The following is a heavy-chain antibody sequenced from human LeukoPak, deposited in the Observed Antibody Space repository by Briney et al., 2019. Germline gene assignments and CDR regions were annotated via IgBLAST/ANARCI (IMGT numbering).Heavy chain of an antibody. CDR2: ISSSSSYT. V-gene: IGHV3-11*06. D-gene: IGHD6-13*01. J-gene: IGHJ4*02. CDR3: ARDRLKDAAAGTSFLFVY. CDR1: GFTFGDYY. Sequence: GGSLRLSCAASGFTFGDYYMSWIRQAPGKGLEWVSYISSSSSYTNYADSVKGRFTISRDNAKNSLYLQMNSLRAEDTAVYYCARDRLKDAAAGTSFLFVYWGQGTLVTVSS.